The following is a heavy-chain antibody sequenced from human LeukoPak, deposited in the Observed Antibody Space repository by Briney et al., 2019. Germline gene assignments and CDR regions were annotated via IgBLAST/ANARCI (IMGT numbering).Heavy chain of an antibody. D-gene: IGHD4-23*01. J-gene: IGHJ4*02. CDR2: ISYDGSNK. CDR3: AKSLYGGNSGSIDY. V-gene: IGHV3-30*18. Sequence: GGSLRLSCAASGFTFSSYGMHWVRQAPGKGLEWVAVISYDGSNKYYADSVKGRFTISRDNSKNTLYLQMNSPRAEDTAVYYCAKSLYGGNSGSIDYWGQGTLVTVSS. CDR1: GFTFSSYG.